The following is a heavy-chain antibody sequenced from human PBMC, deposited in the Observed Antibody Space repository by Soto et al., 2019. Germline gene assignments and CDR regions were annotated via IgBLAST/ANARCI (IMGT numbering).Heavy chain of an antibody. CDR1: GFSLSTSGVG. J-gene: IGHJ4*02. Sequence: QITLKESGPPLVKPTQTLTLTCTFSGFSLSTSGVGVGWIRQPPGKALEWLALIYWDDDKRYSPSLKSRLTITKDTSNNQVVLTMTNMDPVDTATYYCAHYIAAAGMLVDWGQGTLVTVSS. D-gene: IGHD6-13*01. CDR2: IYWDDDK. V-gene: IGHV2-5*02. CDR3: AHYIAAAGMLVD.